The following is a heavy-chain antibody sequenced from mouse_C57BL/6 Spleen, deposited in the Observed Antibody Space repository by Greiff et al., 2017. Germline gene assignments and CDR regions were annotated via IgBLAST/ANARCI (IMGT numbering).Heavy chain of an antibody. V-gene: IGHV8-8*01. J-gene: IGHJ2*01. CDR1: GFSLSTFGMG. D-gene: IGHD1-1*01. CDR2: IWWDDDK. Sequence: QVTLKESGPGILQPSQTLSLTCSFSGFSLSTFGMGVGWIRQPSGKGLEWLAHIWWDDDKYYNPALKSRLTISKDTSKNQVFLKIANVDTADTATYYCARIEFYYGSSLYYFDYWGQGTTLTVSS. CDR3: ARIEFYYGSSLYYFDY.